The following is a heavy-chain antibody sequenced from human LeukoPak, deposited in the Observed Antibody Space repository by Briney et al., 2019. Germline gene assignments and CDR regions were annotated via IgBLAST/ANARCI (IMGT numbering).Heavy chain of an antibody. Sequence: GGSLRLSCAASGFPFSSYWMHWVRQAPGKGLVWVSRIKSDGSTTTYADSVKGRFTISRDNAKNTLYLQMSSLRAEDTAMYYCERDDLYYDTGDYYYASYFQHWGQGTLVTVSS. CDR1: GFPFSSYW. J-gene: IGHJ1*01. D-gene: IGHD3-22*01. CDR2: IKSDGSTT. V-gene: IGHV3-74*01. CDR3: ERDDLYYDTGDYYYASYFQH.